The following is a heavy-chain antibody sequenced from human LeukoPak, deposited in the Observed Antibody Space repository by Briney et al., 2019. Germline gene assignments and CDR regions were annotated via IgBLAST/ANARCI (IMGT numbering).Heavy chain of an antibody. V-gene: IGHV3-33*01. J-gene: IGHJ6*02. CDR1: GFTFSSYG. Sequence: GGSLRLSCAASGFTFSSYGMHWVRRAPGKGLERVAVIWYDGSNKYYADSVKGRFTISRDNSKNTLYLQMNSLRAEDTAVYYCARWYYDILTGYPENYYGMDVWGQGTTVTVSS. CDR3: ARWYYDILTGYPENYYGMDV. D-gene: IGHD3-9*01. CDR2: IWYDGSNK.